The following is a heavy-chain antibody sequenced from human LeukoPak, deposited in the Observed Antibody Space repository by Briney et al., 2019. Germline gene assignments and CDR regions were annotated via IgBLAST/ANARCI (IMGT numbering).Heavy chain of an antibody. CDR2: VYTSGST. Sequence: SETLSLTCTVYGGSISSGSYYWSWIRQPAGKGLEWIGRVYTSGSTNYNPSLKSRVTISVDTSKNQFSLKLSSVTAADTAVYYCAREGGYCSSTSCSYNWFDSWGQGTLVTVSS. CDR1: GGSISSGSYY. D-gene: IGHD2-2*01. V-gene: IGHV4-61*02. CDR3: AREGGYCSSTSCSYNWFDS. J-gene: IGHJ5*01.